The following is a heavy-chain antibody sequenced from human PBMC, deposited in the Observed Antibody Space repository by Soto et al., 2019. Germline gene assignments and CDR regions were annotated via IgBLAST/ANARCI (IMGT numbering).Heavy chain of an antibody. CDR1: GCSFTSYW. J-gene: IGHJ6*02. D-gene: IGHD1-20*01. Sequence: LNISFKGSGCSFTSYWIGWVRQMPWKGLEWMGIIYPGDSDTRYSPSFQGQVTISADKSISTAYLQWSSLKASDTAMYYCARRGYNWNDEGYYYGMDVWGQGTTVTVSS. CDR2: IYPGDSDT. CDR3: ARRGYNWNDEGYYYGMDV. V-gene: IGHV5-51*01.